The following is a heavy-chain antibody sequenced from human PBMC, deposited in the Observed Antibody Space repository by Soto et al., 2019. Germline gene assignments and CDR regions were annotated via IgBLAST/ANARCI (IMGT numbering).Heavy chain of an antibody. CDR2: IYDGDSA. V-gene: IGHV4-59*01. D-gene: IGHD3-22*01. Sequence: QVQLQESGPGLVKPSETLSLTCTVSGGSISSYYWSWIRQPPGKGLEWIGYIYDGDSANYNPSLKRRVTISVDTSKKQFSLRLSSVTAADAAVYYCARAFYDTTGYSLDPWGREPWSPSPQ. CDR1: GGSISSYY. J-gene: IGHJ5*02. CDR3: ARAFYDTTGYSLDP.